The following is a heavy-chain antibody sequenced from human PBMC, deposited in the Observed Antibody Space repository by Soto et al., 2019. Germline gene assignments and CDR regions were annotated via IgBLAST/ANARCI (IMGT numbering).Heavy chain of an antibody. V-gene: IGHV1-24*01. CDR2: FDPEDGET. J-gene: IGHJ4*02. CDR1: GYTLTELS. CDR3: ASYYYDYVWGSYQQRGVFDY. D-gene: IGHD3-16*02. Sequence: QVQLVQSGAEVKKPGASVKVSCKVSGYTLTELSMHWVRQAPGKGLEWMGGFDPEDGETIYAQKFQGRVTMTEDTSTDTAYMELSSLRSEDTAVYYCASYYYDYVWGSYQQRGVFDYWVQGTLVTVSS.